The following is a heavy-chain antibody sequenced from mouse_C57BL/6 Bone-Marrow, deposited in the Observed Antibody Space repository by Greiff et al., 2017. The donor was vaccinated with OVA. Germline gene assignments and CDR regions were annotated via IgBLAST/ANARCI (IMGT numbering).Heavy chain of an antibody. CDR2: IRSKSNNYAT. J-gene: IGHJ1*03. V-gene: IGHV10-1*01. D-gene: IGHD1-1*01. Sequence: GGGLVQPKGSLKLSCAASGFSFNTYAMNWVRQAPGKGLEWVARIRSKSNNYATYYADSVKDRFTISRDDSESMLYLQMNNLKTEDTAMYYCVRHFNYYGSSYWYFDVWGTGTTVTVSS. CDR1: GFSFNTYA. CDR3: VRHFNYYGSSYWYFDV.